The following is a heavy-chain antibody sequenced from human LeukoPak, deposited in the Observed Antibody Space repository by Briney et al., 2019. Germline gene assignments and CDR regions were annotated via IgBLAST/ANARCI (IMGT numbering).Heavy chain of an antibody. CDR3: ARDPGTLATYFDY. V-gene: IGHV3-23*01. CDR2: ISGGAYST. CDR1: GCTVSSFC. J-gene: IGHJ4*02. Sequence: GESLRLSCAASGCTVSSFCMNWVRQAPGKGLEWVSAISGGAYSTYYADSVRGRFTTSRDNSRNTLYLQMNSLRAEDTAIYYCARDPGTLATYFDYWGPGTLVTVSS. D-gene: IGHD6-13*01.